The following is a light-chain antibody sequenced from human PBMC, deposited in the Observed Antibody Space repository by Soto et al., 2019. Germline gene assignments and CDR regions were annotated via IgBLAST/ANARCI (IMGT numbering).Light chain of an antibody. CDR2: EVN. Sequence: QSALTRPPSASGSPGQSVAISCTGTSSDVGGYNYVSWYQQHPGKAPKLMIYEVNKRPSGVPDRFSGSKSGNTASLTVSGLQAEDEAEYYCSSYAGSSNVFGTGTKVTVL. CDR3: SSYAGSSNV. CDR1: SSDVGGYNY. J-gene: IGLJ1*01. V-gene: IGLV2-8*01.